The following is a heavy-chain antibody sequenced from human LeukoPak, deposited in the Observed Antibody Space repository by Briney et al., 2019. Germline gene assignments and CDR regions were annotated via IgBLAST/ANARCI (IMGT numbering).Heavy chain of an antibody. J-gene: IGHJ4*02. CDR2: IWYDGSNK. CDR1: GFTFSSYG. CDR3: ARDPRYYGSGSYLDY. V-gene: IGHV3-33*01. Sequence: GRSLRLSCAASGFTFSSYGMHWVRQAPGKGLEWVAVIWYDGSNKYYADSVKGRFTISRDNSKNTLYLQMNSLRAEDTAVYYCARDPRYYGSGSYLDYWGQGTLVTVSS. D-gene: IGHD3-10*01.